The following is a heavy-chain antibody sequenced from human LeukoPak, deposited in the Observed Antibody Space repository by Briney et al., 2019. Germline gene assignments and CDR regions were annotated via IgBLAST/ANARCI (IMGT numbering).Heavy chain of an antibody. V-gene: IGHV1-2*02. Sequence: ASVKVSCKASGYTFTGYYMHWVRQAPGQGLEWMGWINPNSGGTNYAQKFQGRVTMTRDTSISTAYMELSRLRSDDTAVYYCARTHCGGDCYFGYFDLWGRGTLVTVSS. CDR2: INPNSGGT. CDR1: GYTFTGYY. D-gene: IGHD2-21*02. J-gene: IGHJ2*01. CDR3: ARTHCGGDCYFGYFDL.